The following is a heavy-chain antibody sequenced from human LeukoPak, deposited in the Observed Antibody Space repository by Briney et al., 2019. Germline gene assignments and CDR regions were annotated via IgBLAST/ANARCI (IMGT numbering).Heavy chain of an antibody. J-gene: IGHJ3*02. D-gene: IGHD6-19*01. CDR3: ARDPLRAVAGTDDAFDI. Sequence: PTGGSLRLSCAASGFTFSSYGMHWVRQAPGKGLEWVAVIWYDGSNKYYADSVKGRFTISRDNSKNTLYLQMNSLRAEDTAVYYCARDPLRAVAGTDDAFDIWGQGTMVTVSS. V-gene: IGHV3-33*01. CDR1: GFTFSSYG. CDR2: IWYDGSNK.